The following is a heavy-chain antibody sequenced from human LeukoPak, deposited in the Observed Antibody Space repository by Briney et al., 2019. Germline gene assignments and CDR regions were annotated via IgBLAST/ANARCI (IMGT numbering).Heavy chain of an antibody. J-gene: IGHJ5*02. CDR2: ISASDTKT. CDR1: GFTFNNYA. V-gene: IGHV3-23*01. D-gene: IGHD1-1*01. CDR3: SKDPVQHGNGLYWFDP. Sequence: PGGSLRLSCAASGFTFNNYAVSWVRQAPGRGLERVSGISASDTKTYYADSVKGRFTISRDNSRNTFYLQMTSLRVEDTAVYYCSKDPVQHGNGLYWFDPWGQGTVVTVSS.